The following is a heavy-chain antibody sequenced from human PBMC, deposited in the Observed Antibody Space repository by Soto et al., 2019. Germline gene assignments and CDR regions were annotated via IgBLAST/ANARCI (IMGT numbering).Heavy chain of an antibody. D-gene: IGHD4-4*01. CDR3: ARELQGLYYFDF. CDR2: MNPYNGNT. Sequence: ASVKVSCKASGYTFTTYDIHWVRQVTGQGLEWMGWMNPYNGNTGSTQKFQGRVTITRDTSANTAFMELSSLRSEDTAIYYCARELQGLYYFDFWGQGTLVTVSS. V-gene: IGHV1-8*01. J-gene: IGHJ4*02. CDR1: GYTFTTYD.